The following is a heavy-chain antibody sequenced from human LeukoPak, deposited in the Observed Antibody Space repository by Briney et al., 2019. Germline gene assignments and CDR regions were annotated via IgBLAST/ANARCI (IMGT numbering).Heavy chain of an antibody. J-gene: IGHJ4*02. CDR2: SNNSGST. V-gene: IGHV4-34*01. Sequence: SETLSLTCAVYGGSFSGYYWSWIRQPPGKGLEWIGDSNNSGSTNYNPSLKGRVSISVDTSKNQFSLKLSSVTAADTAVYYCARYYGSGSFDLIYYFDYWGQGTLVTVSS. CDR1: GGSFSGYY. CDR3: ARYYGSGSFDLIYYFDY. D-gene: IGHD3-10*01.